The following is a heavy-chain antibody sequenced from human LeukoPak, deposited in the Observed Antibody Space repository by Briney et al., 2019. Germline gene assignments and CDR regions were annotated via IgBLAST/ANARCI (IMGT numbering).Heavy chain of an antibody. CDR1: GFTFSGYT. V-gene: IGHV3-21*01. D-gene: IGHD3-10*01. CDR3: ARGRGCSTMACYPDY. Sequence: KPGGSLNLSCVASGFTFSGYTMNWVRQAPGKGLEWVSSISSGASDVYQADSVKGRFTISRDNAKNSLYLQMTSLRAEDTALYYCARGRGCSTMACYPDYWGQGTLVTVSS. CDR2: ISSGASDV. J-gene: IGHJ4*02.